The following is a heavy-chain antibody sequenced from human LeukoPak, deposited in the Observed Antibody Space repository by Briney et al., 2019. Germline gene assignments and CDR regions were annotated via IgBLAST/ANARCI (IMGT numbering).Heavy chain of an antibody. CDR1: GGSISSSSYY. J-gene: IGHJ4*02. CDR3: ARDVSTVTTV. V-gene: IGHV4-39*07. Sequence: SETLSLTCTVSGGSISSSSYYWGWIRQPPGKGLEWIGSIYYSGSTNYNPSLKSRVTISVDTSKNQFSLKLSSVTAADTAVYYCARDVSTVTTVWGQGTLVTVSS. D-gene: IGHD4-17*01. CDR2: IYYSGST.